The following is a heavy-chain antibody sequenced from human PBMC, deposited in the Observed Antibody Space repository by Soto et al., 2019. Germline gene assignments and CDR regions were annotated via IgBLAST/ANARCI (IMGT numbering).Heavy chain of an antibody. CDR1: GFTFSSYW. Sequence: EVQLVESGGGLVQPGGSLRLSCAASGFTFSSYWMHWVRQAPGKGLVWVSRINSDGSSTSYADSVKGRFTTSRDNAKNTLLLQMHSLRAEDTAVDSCAVAVASPTAIGYWGQGTLVTVSS. V-gene: IGHV3-74*01. J-gene: IGHJ4*02. D-gene: IGHD6-19*01. CDR2: INSDGSST. CDR3: AVAVASPTAIGY.